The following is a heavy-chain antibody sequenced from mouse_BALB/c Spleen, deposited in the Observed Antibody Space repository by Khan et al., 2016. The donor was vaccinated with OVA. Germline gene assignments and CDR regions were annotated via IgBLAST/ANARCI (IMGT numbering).Heavy chain of an antibody. V-gene: IGHV5-9*03. D-gene: IGHD2-1*01. CDR3: ARSNDGTFAY. Sequence: EVELVESGGGLVKPGGSLKLSCAASGFTFSSFSMSWVRQTPEKRLEWVAAISSGGDNTFYPDSVKGRFTISRDNAMNNLSLQMSSLRSEDTALYYCARSNDGTFAYWGQGTLVTVSA. CDR1: GFTFSSFS. J-gene: IGHJ3*01. CDR2: ISSGGDNT.